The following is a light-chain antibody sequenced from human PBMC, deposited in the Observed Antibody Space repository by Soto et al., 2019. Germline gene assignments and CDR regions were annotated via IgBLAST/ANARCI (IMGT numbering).Light chain of an antibody. CDR1: QSVRRN. CDR3: QQYGDWPPET. Sequence: EVVLTQSPATLSVSPGDRATLSCRASQSVRRNLAWYQQKPGQAPRLLIYGASTRATGVPARFSGSGSATEFTLSISSLQSEDVAVYYCQQYGDWPPETFVQGTKLEI. V-gene: IGKV3-15*01. CDR2: GAS. J-gene: IGKJ2*01.